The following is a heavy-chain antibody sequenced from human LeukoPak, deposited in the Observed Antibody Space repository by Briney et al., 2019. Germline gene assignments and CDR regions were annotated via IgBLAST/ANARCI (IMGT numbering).Heavy chain of an antibody. CDR3: AKMFGDCSTDRGYGGEYYYGMHV. CDR1: GFSFTSYA. J-gene: IGHJ6*02. V-gene: IGHV3-23*01. D-gene: IGHD3-10*02. CDR2: VSGHGRTT. Sequence: GGSLRLSCAASGFSFTSYAMSWVRQAPGKGLEWVSAVSGHGRTTYYTDSVRGRFTLSRDNSKSTIYLQMNSLRGGDTAIYYGAKMFGDCSTDRGYGGEYYYGMHVWGQRATFTVSS.